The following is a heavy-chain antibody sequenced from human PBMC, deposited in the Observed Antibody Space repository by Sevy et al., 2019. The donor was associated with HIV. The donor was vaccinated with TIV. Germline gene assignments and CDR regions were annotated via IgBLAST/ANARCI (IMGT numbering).Heavy chain of an antibody. Sequence: GESLKISCKGSGYSFTSYWIGWVRQMPGKGLEWMGLIYPRDSDTRYSPSFQGQVTISADKSISTAYLQWSSLKASDTAMYYCARRGSSWSGLLSSPDYGMDVWGQGTTVTVSS. CDR3: ARRGSSWSGLLSSPDYGMDV. CDR1: GYSFTSYW. J-gene: IGHJ6*02. V-gene: IGHV5-51*01. D-gene: IGHD6-13*01. CDR2: IYPRDSDT.